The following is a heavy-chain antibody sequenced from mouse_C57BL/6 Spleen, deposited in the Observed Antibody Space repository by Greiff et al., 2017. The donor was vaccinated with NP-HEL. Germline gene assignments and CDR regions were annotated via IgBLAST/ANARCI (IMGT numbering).Heavy chain of an antibody. CDR2: ISAGGSYT. V-gene: IGHV5-4*01. CDR1: GFTFSSYA. Sequence: EVQLVESGGGLVKPGGSLKLSCAASGFTFSSYAMSWVRQTPEKRLEWVATISAGGSYTYYPDNVKGRFTIARDKATNNLYLQMSHLKSEDTAMYYCARDMSGLRPSFDYWGQGTTLTVSS. CDR3: ARDMSGLRPSFDY. J-gene: IGHJ2*01. D-gene: IGHD2-4*01.